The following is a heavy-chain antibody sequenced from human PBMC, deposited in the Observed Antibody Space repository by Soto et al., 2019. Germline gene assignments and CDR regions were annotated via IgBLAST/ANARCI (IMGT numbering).Heavy chain of an antibody. CDR3: ASVTMVRGVADDY. CDR1: GGSFSGYY. V-gene: IGHV4-34*01. Sequence: QVQLQQWGAGLLKPSENLSLTCAVYGGSFSGYYWSWIRQPPGKGLEWIGEINHSGSTNYNPSLKSRVTISVDTSKNQFSLKLSSVTAADTAVYYCASVTMVRGVADDYWGQGTLVTVSS. CDR2: INHSGST. D-gene: IGHD3-10*01. J-gene: IGHJ4*02.